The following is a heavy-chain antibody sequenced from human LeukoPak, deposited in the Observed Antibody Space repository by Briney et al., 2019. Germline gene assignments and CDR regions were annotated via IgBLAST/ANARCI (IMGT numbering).Heavy chain of an antibody. CDR3: VSLGLITSLGTAY. D-gene: IGHD3-10*01. V-gene: IGHV3-74*01. Sequence: PGGSLRLSCTASGFTFSSYWMHWVRQAPGKGPVWVSRINSDGGTTSFADSVKGRFTISRDNAKNTLYLQMNSLRAEDTAVYYCVSLGLITSLGTAYWGQGALVTVSS. J-gene: IGHJ4*02. CDR1: GFTFSSYW. CDR2: INSDGGTT.